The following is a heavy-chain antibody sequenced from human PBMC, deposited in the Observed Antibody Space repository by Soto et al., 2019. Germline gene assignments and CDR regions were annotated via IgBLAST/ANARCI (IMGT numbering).Heavy chain of an antibody. J-gene: IGHJ1*01. CDR2: IYYSGST. CDR1: GGSISSYY. CDR3: AGSSSWTRAEYFQH. D-gene: IGHD6-13*01. Sequence: SETLSLTCTVSGGSISSYYWSWIRQPPGKGLEWIGYIYYSGSTNYNPSLKSRVTISVDTSKNQFSLKLSSVTAADTAVYYCAGSSSWTRAEYFQHWGQGTLVTVSS. V-gene: IGHV4-59*08.